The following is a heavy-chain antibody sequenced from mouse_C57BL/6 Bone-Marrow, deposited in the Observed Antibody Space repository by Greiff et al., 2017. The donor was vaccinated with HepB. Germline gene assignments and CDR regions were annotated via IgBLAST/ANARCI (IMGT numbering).Heavy chain of an antibody. CDR1: GYSITSGYY. J-gene: IGHJ3*01. CDR3: ARAYSSRAWFAY. CDR2: ISYDGSN. D-gene: IGHD2-10*01. V-gene: IGHV3-6*01. Sequence: EVQLQQSGPGLVKPSQSLSLTCSVTGYSITSGYYWNWIRQFPGNKLEWMGYISYDGSNNYNPSLKNRISITRDTSKNQFFLKLNSVTTEDTATYYCARAYSSRAWFAYWGQGTLVTVSA.